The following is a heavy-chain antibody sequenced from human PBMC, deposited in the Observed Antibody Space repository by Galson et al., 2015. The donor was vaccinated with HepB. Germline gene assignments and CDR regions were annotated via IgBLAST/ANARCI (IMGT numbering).Heavy chain of an antibody. CDR1: EYTFRSYA. CDR2: ISTDGNHK. CDR3: ARSRDPGGWLPTLYY. V-gene: IGHV3-30*04. Sequence: SLRLSCEASEYTFRSYAMHWVRQAPGKGLEWVAVISTDGNHKHYPESVRGRFTSSRDTSKNTLFLQMDSRGTEDMAVDYGARSRDPGGWLPTLYYWGQGTLVTVSS. D-gene: IGHD5-12*01. J-gene: IGHJ4*02.